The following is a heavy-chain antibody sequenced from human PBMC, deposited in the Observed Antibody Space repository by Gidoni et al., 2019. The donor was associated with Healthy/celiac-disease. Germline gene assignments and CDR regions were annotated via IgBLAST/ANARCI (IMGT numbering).Heavy chain of an antibody. CDR3: ARRGPSSSSSFFFDY. Sequence: EVQLVQSGAEVKKPGESLKISCKGSGYRFTSYWIGWVRQMPGKGLEWMGIIYPGDSDTRYSPSFQGQVTISADKSISTAYLQWSSLKASDTAMYYCARRGPSSSSSFFFDYWGQGTLVTVSS. V-gene: IGHV5-51*03. D-gene: IGHD2-2*01. J-gene: IGHJ4*02. CDR2: IYPGDSDT. CDR1: GYRFTSYW.